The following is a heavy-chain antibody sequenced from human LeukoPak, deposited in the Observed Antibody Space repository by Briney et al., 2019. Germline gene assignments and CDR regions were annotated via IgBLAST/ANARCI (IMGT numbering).Heavy chain of an antibody. J-gene: IGHJ4*02. CDR2: ISRSGGRT. V-gene: IGHV3-23*01. CDR3: VEDRPLSIAVAGTGNFDC. Sequence: PGGSLRLSCAASGFTFSNYAMSWVRQAPGKGLEWVSAISRSGGRTNYADSVKGRFTISRDNSKNTLNLQMDSLRAEDTAVYYCVEDRPLSIAVAGTGNFDCWGQGTLVTVSS. D-gene: IGHD6-19*01. CDR1: GFTFSNYA.